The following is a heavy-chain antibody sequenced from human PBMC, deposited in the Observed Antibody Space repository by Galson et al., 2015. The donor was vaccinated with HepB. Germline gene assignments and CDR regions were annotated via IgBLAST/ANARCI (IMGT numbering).Heavy chain of an antibody. V-gene: IGHV7-4-1*02. D-gene: IGHD6-19*01. CDR2: INTNTGNP. Sequence: SVKVSCKASGYTFTSYAMNWVRQAPGQGLEWMGWINTNTGNPTYAQGFTGRFVFSLDTSVSTAYLQISSLKAEDTAVYYRARDSSGWSRGIPGYGMDVWGQGTTVTVSS. CDR3: ARDSSGWSRGIPGYGMDV. J-gene: IGHJ6*02. CDR1: GYTFTSYA.